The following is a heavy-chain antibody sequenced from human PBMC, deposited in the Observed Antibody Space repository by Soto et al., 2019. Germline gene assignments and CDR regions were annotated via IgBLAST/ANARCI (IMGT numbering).Heavy chain of an antibody. V-gene: IGHV3-23*01. CDR1: GFTFSDYN. CDR3: AKSTPPIVVVPAALPLWFEP. J-gene: IGHJ5*02. Sequence: GGSLRLSCAASGFTFSDYNMIWVRQAPGKGLEWVSAISGSGGSTYYADSVKGRFTISRDNSKNTLYLQMNSLRAEDTAAYYCAKSTPPIVVVPAALPLWFEPWGQGTLVTVSS. D-gene: IGHD2-2*01. CDR2: ISGSGGST.